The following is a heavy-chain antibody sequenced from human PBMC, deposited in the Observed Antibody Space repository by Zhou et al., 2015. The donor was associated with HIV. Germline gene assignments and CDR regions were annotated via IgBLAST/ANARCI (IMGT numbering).Heavy chain of an antibody. CDR2: IIPILGIA. V-gene: IGHV1-69*02. J-gene: IGHJ4*02. CDR3: ATSAPGLGYCSSTSCFPFDY. CDR1: GGTFSSYT. D-gene: IGHD2-2*01. Sequence: QVQLVQSGAEVKKPGSSVKVSCKASGGTFSSYTISWVRQAPGQGLEWMGRIIPILGIANYAQKFQGRVTITADKSTSTAYMELSSLRSEDTAVYYCATSAPGLGYCSSTSCFPFDYWGQGTLVTVSS.